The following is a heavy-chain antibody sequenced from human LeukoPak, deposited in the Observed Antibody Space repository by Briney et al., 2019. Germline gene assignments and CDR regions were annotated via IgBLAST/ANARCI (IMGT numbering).Heavy chain of an antibody. CDR3: ARSSGYYHDY. J-gene: IGHJ4*02. V-gene: IGHV4-39*07. D-gene: IGHD3-22*01. Sequence: SETLSLTCTVSGGSICRSDDKWGWIRQAPGKGLEWIASIYCSGSTYYNPSLKSRVTISVDTSKNQFSLKLSSVTAADTAVYYCARSSGYYHDYWGQGTLVTASS. CDR1: GGSICRSDDK. CDR2: IYCSGST.